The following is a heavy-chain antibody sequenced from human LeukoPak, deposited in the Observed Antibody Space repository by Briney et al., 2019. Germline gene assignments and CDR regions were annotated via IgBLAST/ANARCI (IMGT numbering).Heavy chain of an antibody. J-gene: IGHJ6*02. CDR2: IYYSGST. V-gene: IGHV4-59*01. D-gene: IGHD3-3*01. CDR3: AKSIGVVTMDV. Sequence: SETLSLTCTVSGGSISSYYWSWIRQPPGKGLEWIGYIYYSGSTNYNPSLKSRVTISVDTSKNQFSLKLSSVTAADTAVYYCAKSIGVVTMDVWGQGTTVTVSS. CDR1: GGSISSYY.